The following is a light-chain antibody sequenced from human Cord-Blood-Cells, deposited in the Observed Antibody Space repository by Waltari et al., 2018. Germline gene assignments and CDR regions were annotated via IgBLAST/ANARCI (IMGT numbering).Light chain of an antibody. CDR3: CSYAGSEV. CDR2: DVS. J-gene: IGLJ3*02. CDR1: SSHVGGYNY. Sequence: QSALTQPRSVSGSPGQSATISCTGTSSHVGGYNYVSWYQQHPGKAPKLMIYDVSKRPSGVPDRFSGSKSGNTASLTISGLQAEDEADYYCCSYAGSEVFGGGTKLTVL. V-gene: IGLV2-11*01.